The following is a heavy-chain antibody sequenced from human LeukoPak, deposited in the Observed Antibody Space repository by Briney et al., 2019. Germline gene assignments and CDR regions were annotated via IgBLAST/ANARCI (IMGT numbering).Heavy chain of an antibody. CDR1: GGSISSYY. CDR3: ARDRGYCSGGSCYSFYYYGMDV. CDR2: IYTRGST. V-gene: IGHV4-4*07. D-gene: IGHD2-15*01. Sequence: SETLSLTCTVSGGSISSYYWSWIRQPAGKGLEWIGRIYTRGSTYYNPSLKSRVTMSVDTSKNQFSLKLSSVTAADTAVYYCARDRGYCSGGSCYSFYYYGMDVWGQGTTVTVSS. J-gene: IGHJ6*02.